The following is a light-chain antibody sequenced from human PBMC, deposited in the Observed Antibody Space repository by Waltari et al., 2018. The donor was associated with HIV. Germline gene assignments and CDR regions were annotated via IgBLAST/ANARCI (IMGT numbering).Light chain of an antibody. J-gene: IGKJ4*01. CDR1: QYISSH. CDR2: GAS. CDR3: QQRRDWPPSVS. V-gene: IGKV3-11*01. Sequence: EIVLTQSPVTLSLSPGERATLSCRASQYISSHLAWYQQKPGQAPRLLISGASNRAAGIPARFSGRGSGTDCTLTITSLEPEDFAVYCCQQRRDWPPSVSFGGGTKVEIK.